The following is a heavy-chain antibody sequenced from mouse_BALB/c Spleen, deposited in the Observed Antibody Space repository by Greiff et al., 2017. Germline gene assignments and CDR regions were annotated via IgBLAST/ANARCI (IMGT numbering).Heavy chain of an antibody. CDR3: NAGEGYYAMDY. J-gene: IGHJ4*01. Sequence: VQLQQSGAELVRSGASVKLSCTASGFNIKDYYMHWVKQRPEQGLEWIGWIDPENGDTEYAPKFQGKATLTADTSSNTAYLQLSSLTSEDTAVYYCNAGEGYYAMDYWGQGTSVTGSS. CDR2: IDPENGDT. V-gene: IGHV14-4*02. CDR1: GFNIKDYY.